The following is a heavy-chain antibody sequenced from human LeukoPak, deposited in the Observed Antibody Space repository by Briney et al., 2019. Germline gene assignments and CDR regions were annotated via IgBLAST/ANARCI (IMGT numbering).Heavy chain of an antibody. CDR3: ARHWHDYGDWFDP. Sequence: GESLKISCKASGYSFTSYWIGWVRQLPGKGLEWMGIIYPGDSDTRYSPSFQGQVTISADKSISTAYLQWSSLKASDTAMYYCARHWHDYGDWFDPWGQGTLVTVSS. CDR1: GYSFTSYW. D-gene: IGHD4-17*01. CDR2: IYPGDSDT. V-gene: IGHV5-51*01. J-gene: IGHJ5*02.